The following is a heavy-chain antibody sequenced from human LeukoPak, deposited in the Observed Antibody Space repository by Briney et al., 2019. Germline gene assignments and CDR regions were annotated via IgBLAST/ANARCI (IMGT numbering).Heavy chain of an antibody. D-gene: IGHD6-13*01. CDR2: ISASGGST. Sequence: GGSLRLSCAASGFTLSSYAMSWVRQAPGKGLEWVSSISASGGSTNYADSVKGRFTISRDNSKNTLYLQMNSLRAEDTAVFYCAKGILHIAAAGLADYRGQGTLVTVSS. CDR3: AKGILHIAAAGLADY. J-gene: IGHJ4*02. V-gene: IGHV3-23*01. CDR1: GFTLSSYA.